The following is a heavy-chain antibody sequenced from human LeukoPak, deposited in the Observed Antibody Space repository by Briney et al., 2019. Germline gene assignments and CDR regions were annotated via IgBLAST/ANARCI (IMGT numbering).Heavy chain of an antibody. D-gene: IGHD2-15*01. J-gene: IGHJ5*02. CDR1: GFTFSTFA. V-gene: IGHV3-23*01. CDR2: IFPSGGEI. CDR3: TREIWGYCSGGSCYNWFDP. Sequence: GGSLRLSCAASGFTFSTFAMIWVRQPPGKGLKWVSSIFPSGGEIHYADSVRGRFTISRDNSKSTLSLRMNSLKTEDTAVYYCTREIWGYCSGGSCYNWFDPWGQGTLVTVSS.